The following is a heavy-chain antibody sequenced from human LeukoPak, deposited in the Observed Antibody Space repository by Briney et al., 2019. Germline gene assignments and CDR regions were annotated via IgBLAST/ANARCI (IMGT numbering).Heavy chain of an antibody. CDR3: AKGRPTVTTGQDN. CDR1: GFTFSSYG. CDR2: ISYDGSNK. J-gene: IGHJ4*02. Sequence: PGRSLRLSCAASGFTFSSYGMHWVRQAPGKGLEWVAVISYDGSNKYYADSVKGRFTISRDNSKNTLYLQMNSLRAEDTAVYYCAKGRPTVTTGQDNWGQGTLVTVSS. V-gene: IGHV3-30*18. D-gene: IGHD4-17*01.